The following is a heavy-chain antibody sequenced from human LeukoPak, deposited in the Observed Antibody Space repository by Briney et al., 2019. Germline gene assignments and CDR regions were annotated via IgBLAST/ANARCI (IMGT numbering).Heavy chain of an antibody. J-gene: IGHJ5*02. CDR1: GGSISSYY. V-gene: IGHV4-59*01. D-gene: IGHD6-6*01. CDR2: IYYSGST. Sequence: SETLSLTCTVSGGSISSYYWSWIRQPPGKGLEWIGYIYYSGSTNYNPSLKSRVTISVDTSTNQFSLKLSSVTAADTAVYCCARGYNSSPINWFDPWGQGTLVTVSS. CDR3: ARGYNSSPINWFDP.